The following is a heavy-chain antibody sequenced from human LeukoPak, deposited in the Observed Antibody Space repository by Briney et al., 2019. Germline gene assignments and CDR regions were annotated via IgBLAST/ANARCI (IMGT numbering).Heavy chain of an antibody. V-gene: IGHV4-4*07. D-gene: IGHD3-10*01. CDR1: GGSISNYY. Sequence: SETLSLTCTVSGGSISNYYWNWIRQPAGKGLEWIGRKSASGSTNYNPSLKGRVTMSVDTSKNQFSLKLSSVTAADTAVYYCARKIQRDYYKEDSWGQGTLVTVSS. CDR2: KSASGST. CDR3: ARKIQRDYYKEDS. J-gene: IGHJ4*02.